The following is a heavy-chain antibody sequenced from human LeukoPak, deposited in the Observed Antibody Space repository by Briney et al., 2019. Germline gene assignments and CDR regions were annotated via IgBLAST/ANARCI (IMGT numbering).Heavy chain of an antibody. CDR1: GGSFSGYY. V-gene: IGHV4-34*01. J-gene: IGHJ4*02. Sequence: SETLPLTCAVYGGSFSGYYWSWIRQPPGKGLEWIGEINHSGSTNYNPSLKSRVTISVDTSKNQFSLKLSSVTAADTAVYYCARASGRYWGQGTLVTVSS. CDR3: ARASGRY. CDR2: INHSGST.